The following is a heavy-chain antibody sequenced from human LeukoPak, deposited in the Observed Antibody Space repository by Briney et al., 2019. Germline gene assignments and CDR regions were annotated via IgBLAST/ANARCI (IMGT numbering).Heavy chain of an antibody. J-gene: IGHJ5*02. Sequence: GGSLRLSCAASGFTFSSYAMSWVRQAPGKGLEWVSAISGSGGSTYYADSVKGRFTISRDNSKNTLYLQMNSLRAEDTAVYYCAKSYRYYYGSGYNWFGPWGQGTLVTVSS. D-gene: IGHD3-10*01. CDR1: GFTFSSYA. CDR2: ISGSGGST. CDR3: AKSYRYYYGSGYNWFGP. V-gene: IGHV3-23*01.